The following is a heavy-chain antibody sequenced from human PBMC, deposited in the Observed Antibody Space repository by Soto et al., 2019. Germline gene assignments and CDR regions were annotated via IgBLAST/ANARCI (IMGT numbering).Heavy chain of an antibody. CDR2: NSTYNGNT. J-gene: IGHJ4*02. CDR1: GYTFTSYG. D-gene: IGHD3-16*02. CDR3: SVITEGY. Sequence: GASVKVSCKASGYTFTSYGISWVRQAPEQGLEWIGWNSTYNGNTNYSQKLQGRLTMTTDTSKNTMYLQMNSLRAEDTAVYYCSVITEGYWGQGIQVTVSS. V-gene: IGHV1-18*01.